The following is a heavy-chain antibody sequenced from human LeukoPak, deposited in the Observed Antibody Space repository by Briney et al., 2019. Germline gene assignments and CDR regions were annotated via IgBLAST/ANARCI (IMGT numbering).Heavy chain of an antibody. J-gene: IGHJ4*02. Sequence: GGSLRLSCAVSGFTVSGDYMSWVRQAPGKGLEWVSAISGSGGSTYYADSVKGRFTISRDNSKNTLYLQMNSLRAEDTAVYYCAKVFGDYYDSSGPTSCGYWGQGTLVTVSS. D-gene: IGHD3-22*01. V-gene: IGHV3-23*01. CDR2: ISGSGGST. CDR1: GFTVSGDY. CDR3: AKVFGDYYDSSGPTSCGY.